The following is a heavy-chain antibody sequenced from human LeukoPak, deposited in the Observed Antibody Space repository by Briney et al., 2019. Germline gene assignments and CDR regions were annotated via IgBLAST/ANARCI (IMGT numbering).Heavy chain of an antibody. V-gene: IGHV3-23*01. J-gene: IGHJ4*02. D-gene: IGHD3-22*01. CDR1: GFTFSTHA. CDR3: ARRDSSGSYPYYFDY. Sequence: GGSLRLSCVASGFTFSTHAMSWVRLAPGKGLEWASAICGSGGSTYYADSVKGRFTISRDNSKDTLYLQMNSLRAEDTAVYYCARRDSSGSYPYYFDYWGQGTLVTVSS. CDR2: ICGSGGST.